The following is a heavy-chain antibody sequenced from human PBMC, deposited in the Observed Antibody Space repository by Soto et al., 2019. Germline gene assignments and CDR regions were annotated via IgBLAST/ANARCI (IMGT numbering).Heavy chain of an antibody. CDR3: ARDGTVDPNWFDP. CDR1: GYTFTSYG. J-gene: IGHJ5*02. CDR2: ISAYNGNT. D-gene: IGHD1-1*01. V-gene: IGHV1-18*01. Sequence: QVQLVQSGAEVKKPGASVKVSCKASGYTFTSYGISGVRQAPGQGLDWMGWISAYNGNTNYAEKLQGRVTMPPDTSTSRAYMELRSLRSDDTAVYYCARDGTVDPNWFDPWGQGTLVPVFS.